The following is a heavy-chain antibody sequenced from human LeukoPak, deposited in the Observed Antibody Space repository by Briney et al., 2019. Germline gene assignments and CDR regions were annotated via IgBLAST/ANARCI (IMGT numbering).Heavy chain of an antibody. D-gene: IGHD5-18*01. CDR3: AKGSSGTAMVAYHFDY. CDR1: GFTFSSYA. Sequence: PGGSLRLSCAASGFTFSSYAMSWVRQAPGKGLEWVSAISGSGSSTYYADSVKGRFTISRDNSKNTLYLQMNSLRAEDTAVYYCAKGSSGTAMVAYHFDYWGQGTLVTVSS. J-gene: IGHJ4*02. V-gene: IGHV3-23*01. CDR2: ISGSGSST.